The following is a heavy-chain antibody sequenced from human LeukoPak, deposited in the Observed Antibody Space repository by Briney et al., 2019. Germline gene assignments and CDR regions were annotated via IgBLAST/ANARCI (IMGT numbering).Heavy chain of an antibody. D-gene: IGHD6-13*01. V-gene: IGHV1-2*02. CDR1: GYTFTDYY. J-gene: IGHJ1*01. CDR3: ARGYPLSTTAAGTYFQH. Sequence: ASVKVSCKASGYTFTDYYIHWVRQAPGQGLEWMGWINSNSGDTKYAQTFQGRVTMTRDTSISTAYMELSRLRSDDTAVYYCARGYPLSTTAAGTYFQHWGQGTLVTVSS. CDR2: INSNSGDT.